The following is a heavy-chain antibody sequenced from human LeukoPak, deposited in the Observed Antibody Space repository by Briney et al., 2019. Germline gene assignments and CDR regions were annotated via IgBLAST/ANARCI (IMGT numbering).Heavy chain of an antibody. D-gene: IGHD6-13*01. CDR3: ARRLSTWSEGWFDP. Sequence: GGSLRLSCAASGFTFSDYYMTWIRQAPGKGLEWLSYISSSSSYTNYADSVKGRFTISRDNAKNSLYLQMNSLRADDTAVYYCARRLSTWSEGWFDPWGQGTLVTVSS. J-gene: IGHJ5*02. V-gene: IGHV3-11*03. CDR2: ISSSSSYT. CDR1: GFTFSDYY.